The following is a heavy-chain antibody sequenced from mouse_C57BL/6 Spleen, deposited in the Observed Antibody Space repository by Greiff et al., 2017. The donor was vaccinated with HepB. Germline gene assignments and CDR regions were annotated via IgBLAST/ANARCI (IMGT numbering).Heavy chain of an antibody. D-gene: IGHD3-2*02. J-gene: IGHJ3*01. V-gene: IGHV5-16*01. Sequence: VQLKESEGGLVQPGSSMKLSCTASGFTFSDYYMAWVRQVPEKGLEWVANINYDGSSTYYLDSLKSRFIISRDNAKNILYLQMSSLKSEDTATYYCASHSSGYWFAYWGQGTLVTVSA. CDR3: ASHSSGYWFAY. CDR1: GFTFSDYY. CDR2: INYDGSST.